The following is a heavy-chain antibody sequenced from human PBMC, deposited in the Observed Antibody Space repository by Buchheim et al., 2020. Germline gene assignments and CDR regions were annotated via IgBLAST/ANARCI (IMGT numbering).Heavy chain of an antibody. J-gene: IGHJ4*02. CDR3: AKDRYRNMYYFDY. Sequence: QVQLVESGGGVVQPGRSLRLSCAASGFTFSSYGMHWVRQAPGKGLEWVAVISYDGSNKYYADSVKGRFTISRDNSKTTLYLQMNSLRAEDTAVYYCAKDRYRNMYYFDYWGQGTL. CDR1: GFTFSSYG. V-gene: IGHV3-30*18. CDR2: ISYDGSNK. D-gene: IGHD2-2*02.